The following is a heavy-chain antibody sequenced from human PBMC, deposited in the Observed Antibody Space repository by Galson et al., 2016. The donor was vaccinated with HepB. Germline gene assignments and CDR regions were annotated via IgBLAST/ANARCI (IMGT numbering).Heavy chain of an antibody. Sequence: SLRLSCAASGFTFSNYWMHWVRQAPGKGLVWVSRINSDGSSISHGDSVKGRFTISRDNAKNTLYMQMNSLRAEDTAVYYCGRGSYGSWGSVWYWGQGTLVTVSS. J-gene: IGHJ4*02. CDR2: INSDGSSI. CDR1: GFTFSNYW. CDR3: GRGSYGSWGSVWY. D-gene: IGHD1-26*01. V-gene: IGHV3-74*01.